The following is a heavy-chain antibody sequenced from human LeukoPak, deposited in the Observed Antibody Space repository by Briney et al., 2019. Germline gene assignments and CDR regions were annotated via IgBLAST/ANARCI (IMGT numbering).Heavy chain of an antibody. CDR2: ISSSSSYI. V-gene: IGHV3-21*01. Sequence: GGSLRLSCAASGFTFSSYWMHWVRQAPGKGLEWVSSISSSSSYIYYADSVKGRFTISRDNAKNSLYLQMNSLRAEDTAVYYCARVATYTGNWFDPWGQGTLVTVSS. CDR1: GFTFSSYW. D-gene: IGHD3-16*01. CDR3: ARVATYTGNWFDP. J-gene: IGHJ5*02.